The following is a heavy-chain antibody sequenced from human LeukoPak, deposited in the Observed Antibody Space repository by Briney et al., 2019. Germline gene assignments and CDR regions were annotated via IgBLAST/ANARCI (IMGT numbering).Heavy chain of an antibody. V-gene: IGHV4-34*01. D-gene: IGHD2-8*01. Sequence: SETLSLTCAVYGGSFSNYYWSWIRQPPGKGLEWIGEINHSESTNYNPSLKSRVTISVDTSKNQFSLKLSSVTAADMAVYYCTRHQWWLAPRNFDYWGQGTLVTVSS. J-gene: IGHJ4*02. CDR3: TRHQWWLAPRNFDY. CDR2: INHSEST. CDR1: GGSFSNYY.